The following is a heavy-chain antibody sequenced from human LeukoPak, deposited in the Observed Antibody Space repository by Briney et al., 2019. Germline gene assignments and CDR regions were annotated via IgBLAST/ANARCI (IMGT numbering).Heavy chain of an antibody. CDR1: GYTFTGYY. CDR3: ARANTYYYDSSGYYYPFAFDI. D-gene: IGHD3-22*01. Sequence: GASVKVSCKASGYTFTGYYMHWVRQAPGQGLEWMGWINPNSGGTNYAQKFQGWVTMTRDTSISTAYMELSRLRSDDTAVYYCARANTYYYDSSGYYYPFAFDIWGQGTMVTVSS. J-gene: IGHJ3*02. CDR2: INPNSGGT. V-gene: IGHV1-2*04.